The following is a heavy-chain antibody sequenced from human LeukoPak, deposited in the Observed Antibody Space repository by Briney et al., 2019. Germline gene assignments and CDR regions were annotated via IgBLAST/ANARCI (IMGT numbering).Heavy chain of an antibody. D-gene: IGHD6-13*01. Sequence: PSETLSLTCTVSGGSISGSSYYWGWIRQPPGKGLEWIGSIYYSGSTYYNPSLKSRVTISVDTSKNQFSLKLNSVTATDTAVYYCARSLRRIAAAGNWFDPWGQGTLVTVSS. CDR2: IYYSGST. J-gene: IGHJ5*02. CDR3: ARSLRRIAAAGNWFDP. CDR1: GGSISGSSYY. V-gene: IGHV4-39*01.